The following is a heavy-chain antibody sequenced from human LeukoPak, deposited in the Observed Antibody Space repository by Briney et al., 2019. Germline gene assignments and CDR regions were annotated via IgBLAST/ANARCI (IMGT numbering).Heavy chain of an antibody. J-gene: IGHJ3*02. V-gene: IGHV4-34*01. CDR1: GGSFSGYY. CDR3: ARGYGDYADAFDI. Sequence: PSETLSLTCAVYGGSFSGYYWSWIRQPPGKGLEWIGEINHSGSTNYNPSLKSRVTTSVDTSKNQFSLKLSSVTAADTAVYYCARGYGDYADAFDIWGQGTMVTVSS. D-gene: IGHD4-17*01. CDR2: INHSGST.